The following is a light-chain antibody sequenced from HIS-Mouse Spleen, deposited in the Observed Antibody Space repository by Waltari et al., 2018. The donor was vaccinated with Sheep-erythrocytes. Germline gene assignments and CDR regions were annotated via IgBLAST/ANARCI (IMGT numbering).Light chain of an antibody. CDR2: EDS. CDR1: ALPKKY. J-gene: IGLJ3*02. Sequence: SYELTQPPPVSVSPGQTARITCSGAALPKKYAYWYQQKSGQAPVLVIYEDSKRPSGIPERFSGSTSGTMATLTISGAQVEDEADYYCYSTDSSGNHWVFGGGTKLTVL. V-gene: IGLV3-10*01. CDR3: YSTDSSGNHWV.